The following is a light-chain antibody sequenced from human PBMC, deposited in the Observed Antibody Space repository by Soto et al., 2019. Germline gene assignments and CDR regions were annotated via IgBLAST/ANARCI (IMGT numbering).Light chain of an antibody. CDR3: AAWDGSLRGVL. V-gene: IGLV1-47*01. Sequence: QSVLTQPPSASGTPGQRVTISCSGSSSNIETYYVYWYQQLPGMAPKLLIYRNNQRPSGVPDRFSGSKSGTSASLAISGLRSEDEAEYYCAAWDGSLRGVLFGGGTKLTVL. J-gene: IGLJ2*01. CDR1: SSNIETYY. CDR2: RNN.